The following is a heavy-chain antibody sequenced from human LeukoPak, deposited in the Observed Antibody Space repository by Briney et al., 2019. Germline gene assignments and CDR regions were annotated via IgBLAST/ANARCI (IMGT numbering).Heavy chain of an antibody. Sequence: SETLSLTCTVSGGSISSHCWSWIRLPPGKGLEWIGDMYCSGSSNYNPSLKSRVTISVDTSKNQFSLKLRSVTAADTAVYYCARQVPTGQLKCFDYWGQATKVSVSS. CDR3: ARQVPTGQLKCFDY. D-gene: IGHD1-1*01. J-gene: IGHJ4*02. CDR1: GGSISSHC. CDR2: MYCSGSS. V-gene: IGHV4-59*08.